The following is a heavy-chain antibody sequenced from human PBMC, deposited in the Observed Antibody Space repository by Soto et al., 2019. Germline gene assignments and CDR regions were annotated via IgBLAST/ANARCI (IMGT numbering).Heavy chain of an antibody. CDR3: AREDGGIAARPGTFDY. D-gene: IGHD6-6*01. CDR1: GGSISSADYY. J-gene: IGHJ4*02. CDR2: IYYSGRT. Sequence: QVHLQESGPGLVKPSQTLSLTCTVSGGSISSADYYWSWIRQPPGKGLEWIGYIYYSGRTYSNPALKSRVTISINTSKNQFSLRLSAVTAADTAVYYCAREDGGIAARPGTFDYWGQGTLVTVSS. V-gene: IGHV4-30-4*01.